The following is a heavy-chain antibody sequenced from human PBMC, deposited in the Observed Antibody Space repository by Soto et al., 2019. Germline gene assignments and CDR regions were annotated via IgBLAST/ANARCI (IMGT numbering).Heavy chain of an antibody. CDR1: GLTVSSNY. J-gene: IGHJ3*02. D-gene: IGHD3-10*01. Sequence: EVQLVETGGGLIQPGGSLRLSCAASGLTVSSNYMNWGRQAPGKGLEWVSVLYSGGSTHYAGSEKGRCIISRDNSKNTVYLQMNSLRAEDTAVYYCARDRPGDEGDAFDIWGHGTMVTVSS. V-gene: IGHV3-53*02. CDR2: LYSGGST. CDR3: ARDRPGDEGDAFDI.